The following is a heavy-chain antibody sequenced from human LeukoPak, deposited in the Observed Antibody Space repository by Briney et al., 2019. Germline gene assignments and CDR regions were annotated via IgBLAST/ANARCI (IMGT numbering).Heavy chain of an antibody. D-gene: IGHD6-19*01. CDR1: GFTFSSYS. V-gene: IGHV3-21*01. CDR3: ARVSHSGYGSGAVGY. Sequence: GGSLRLSCAASGFTFSSYSMNWVRQAPGKGLEWVSSISSSSSYMYYADSVKGRFTISRDNAQNSLYLQMNTLRAEDTAVYYCARVSHSGYGSGAVGYWGQGTLVTVSS. J-gene: IGHJ4*02. CDR2: ISSSSSYM.